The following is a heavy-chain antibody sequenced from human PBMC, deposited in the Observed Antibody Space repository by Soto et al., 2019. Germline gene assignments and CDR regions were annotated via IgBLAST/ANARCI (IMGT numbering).Heavy chain of an antibody. Sequence: SVKVSCKASGGTFSSYAISWVRQAPGQGLEWMGGIIPIFGTANYAQKFQGRVTITADESTSTAYMELSSLRSEDTAVYYCARGGEDIVVVPAAAEANAFDIWGQGTMVTVSS. V-gene: IGHV1-69*13. CDR3: ARGGEDIVVVPAAAEANAFDI. CDR1: GGTFSSYA. CDR2: IIPIFGTA. J-gene: IGHJ3*02. D-gene: IGHD2-2*01.